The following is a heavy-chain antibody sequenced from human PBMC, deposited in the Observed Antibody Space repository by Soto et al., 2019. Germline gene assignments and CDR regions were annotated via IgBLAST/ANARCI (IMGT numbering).Heavy chain of an antibody. D-gene: IGHD2-8*01. V-gene: IGHV3-30*18. Sequence: PGGSLRLSCAASGFTFSTYGMHWVRQAPGKGLEWVAVISFDGSNKYYADSVKGRFTISRDNSKSTLYLQMNSLRAEDTAVYYCAKELMGNYYHYGMDVWGQGTTVTVSS. CDR2: ISFDGSNK. CDR3: AKELMGNYYHYGMDV. J-gene: IGHJ6*02. CDR1: GFTFSTYG.